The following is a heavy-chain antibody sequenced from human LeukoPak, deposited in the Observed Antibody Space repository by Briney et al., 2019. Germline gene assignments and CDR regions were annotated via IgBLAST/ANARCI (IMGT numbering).Heavy chain of an antibody. J-gene: IGHJ4*02. D-gene: IGHD5-12*01. CDR3: ARLATNGGYGY. Sequence: PGGSLRLXCAASGFTFSSYSMNWVRQAPGKGLEWVSSISSCSSYIYYAGSVKGRFTISRDNAKNPLYLQMNSLRTEDTAVYYCARLATNGGYGYWGQGTLVTVSS. CDR2: ISSCSSYI. V-gene: IGHV3-21*01. CDR1: GFTFSSYS.